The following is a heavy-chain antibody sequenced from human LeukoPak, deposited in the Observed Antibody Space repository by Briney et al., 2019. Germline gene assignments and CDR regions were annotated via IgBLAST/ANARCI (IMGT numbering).Heavy chain of an antibody. D-gene: IGHD3-3*01. V-gene: IGHV4-61*01. J-gene: IGHJ6*02. CDR3: AREGRGITYYYDFWSGKPHYYYYGMDV. Sequence: SETLSLTCTVSGGSVSSGSYYWSWIRQPPGKGLEWIGYIYYSGSTNYNPSLKSRVTISLDTSKNQFSLKLSSVTAADTAVYYCAREGRGITYYYDFWSGKPHYYYYGMDVWGQGTTVTVSS. CDR1: GGSVSSGSYY. CDR2: IYYSGST.